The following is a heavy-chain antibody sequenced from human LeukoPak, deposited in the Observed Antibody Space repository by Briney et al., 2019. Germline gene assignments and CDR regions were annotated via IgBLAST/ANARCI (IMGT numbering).Heavy chain of an antibody. J-gene: IGHJ3*02. CDR2: MNHSGST. Sequence: PSETLSLTXAVYGGSFSGYYWSWISQPPGKGLEWIGEMNHSGSTNDNPSLKSRVTISVGTSKNQFSLKRSSVTAADTAVYYCARGTDAFDIWGQGTMVTVSS. V-gene: IGHV4-34*01. CDR3: ARGTDAFDI. CDR1: GGSFSGYY.